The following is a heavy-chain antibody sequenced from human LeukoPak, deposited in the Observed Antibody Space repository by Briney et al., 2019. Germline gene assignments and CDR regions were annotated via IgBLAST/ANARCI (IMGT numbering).Heavy chain of an antibody. V-gene: IGHV3-33*01. Sequence: GGSLRLSRAASGFTFRTYGMHWVRQAPGKGLEWVAVIWYDGSEKYYADSVKGRFTISRDNSKNTLYLQMNSLRAEDTAVYYCAREDVRDGYNYQGFDFWGQGTLVTVSS. CDR3: AREDVRDGYNYQGFDF. J-gene: IGHJ4*02. D-gene: IGHD5-24*01. CDR2: IWYDGSEK. CDR1: GFTFRTYG.